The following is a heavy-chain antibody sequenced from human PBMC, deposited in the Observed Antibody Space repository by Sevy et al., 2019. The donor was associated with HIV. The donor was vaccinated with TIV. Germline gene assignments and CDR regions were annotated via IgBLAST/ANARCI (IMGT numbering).Heavy chain of an antibody. V-gene: IGHV3-33*05. CDR2: ISYDGSNK. J-gene: IGHJ4*02. Sequence: GGSLRLSCAVSRFTFSNYGMHWVRQAPGKGLEWVALISYDGSNKHYADSVKGRFTISRDNVKNTLFLDMNSLRAEDTAIYYCAKDAGTYYLTYHFDFWGQGTLVTVSS. CDR3: AKDAGTYYLTYHFDF. D-gene: IGHD1-26*01. CDR1: RFTFSNYG.